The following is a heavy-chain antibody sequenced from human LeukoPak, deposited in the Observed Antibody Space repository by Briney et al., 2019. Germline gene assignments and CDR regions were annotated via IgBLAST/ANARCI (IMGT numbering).Heavy chain of an antibody. CDR2: IMRTADVT. CDR3: VRDWTYAFDL. CDR1: GFTFTSYT. Sequence: GSLRLSCAASGFTFTSYTMNWVRQAPGRGLEWISYIMRTADVTSCADSVEGRFTISRDDAKNSLYLQMNSLRAEDTAVYYCVRDWTYAFDLWGQGTMVTVSS. V-gene: IGHV3-48*01. D-gene: IGHD3/OR15-3a*01. J-gene: IGHJ3*01.